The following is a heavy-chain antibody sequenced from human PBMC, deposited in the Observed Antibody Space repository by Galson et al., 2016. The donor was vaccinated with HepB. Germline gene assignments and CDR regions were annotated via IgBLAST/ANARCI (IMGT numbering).Heavy chain of an antibody. Sequence: SLRLSCAASGFSFSDSYMSWIRQAPGKGLDWVSYISRSGDAIDYSDSVKGRFTISRDNTKNSLYLQMNSLRAEDTAVYYRAKGHTSLDFGGQGTLVTVSS. CDR3: AKGHTSLDF. CDR1: GFSFSDSY. CDR2: ISRSGDAI. V-gene: IGHV3-11*01. D-gene: IGHD3/OR15-3a*01. J-gene: IGHJ4*02.